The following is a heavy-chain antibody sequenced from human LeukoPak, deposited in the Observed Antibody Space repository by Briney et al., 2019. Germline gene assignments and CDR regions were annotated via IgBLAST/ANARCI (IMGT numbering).Heavy chain of an antibody. CDR3: ARHNQGCRSRVHAFDI. Sequence: GESLKISCKGSGYSFTSYWIGWVRQMPGKGLEWMGIIYPGDSDTRYSPSFQGQVTISADKSISTAYLQWSSLKASDTAMYYCARHNQGCRSRVHAFDIWGQGTMVTVSS. V-gene: IGHV5-51*01. J-gene: IGHJ3*02. CDR2: IYPGDSDT. D-gene: IGHD2-2*01. CDR1: GYSFTSYW.